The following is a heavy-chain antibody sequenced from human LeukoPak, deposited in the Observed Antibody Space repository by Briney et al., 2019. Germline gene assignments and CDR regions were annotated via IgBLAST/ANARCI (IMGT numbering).Heavy chain of an antibody. CDR1: GYTFTGYH. J-gene: IGHJ6*03. Sequence: ASVKVSCKASGYTFTGYHMHWVRQAPGQGLEWMGWINPDSGGTDYAQKFQGRVTMTRDASISTAYMELSRLRSDDTAMYYCARTFYYGSGRARYMDVWGKGTTVTVSS. D-gene: IGHD3-10*01. V-gene: IGHV1-2*02. CDR2: INPDSGGT. CDR3: ARTFYYGSGRARYMDV.